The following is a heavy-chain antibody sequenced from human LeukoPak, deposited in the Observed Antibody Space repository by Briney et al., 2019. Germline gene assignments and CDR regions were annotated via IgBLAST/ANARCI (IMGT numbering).Heavy chain of an antibody. J-gene: IGHJ4*02. CDR2: ISHSGST. V-gene: IGHV4-34*01. CDR3: ARGTTLEMATVHFDY. D-gene: IGHD4-4*01. Sequence: PSETLSLTCAVYGGSFSGYYWSWIRQPPGKGLEWIGEISHSGSTNYNPSLKSRVTISVDTSKNQFSLKLSSVTAADTAVYYCARGTTLEMATVHFDYWGQGTLVTVSS. CDR1: GGSFSGYY.